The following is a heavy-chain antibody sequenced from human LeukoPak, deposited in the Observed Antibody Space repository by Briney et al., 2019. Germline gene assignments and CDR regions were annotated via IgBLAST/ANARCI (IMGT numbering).Heavy chain of an antibody. D-gene: IGHD3-10*02. CDR1: GFTFDDHG. V-gene: IGHV3-20*04. CDR3: AELGITMIGGV. J-gene: IGHJ6*04. CDR2: IKWDGGRT. Sequence: GGSLRLSCAASGFTFDDHGMSWVRHAPGKGLEWVSGIKWDGGRTGYADSVKGRFTISRDNAKNSLYLQMNSLRAEDTAVYYCAELGITMIGGVRGKGATVTISS.